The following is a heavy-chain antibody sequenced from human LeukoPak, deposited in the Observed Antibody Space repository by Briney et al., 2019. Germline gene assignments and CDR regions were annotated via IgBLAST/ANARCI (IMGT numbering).Heavy chain of an antibody. Sequence: ASVKVSCKASGYTFTSYGISWVRQAPGQGLEWMGWISAYNGNTNYSQKIQGRVTMTTDTSTSTAYMELRSLRSDDTAVYYCARASITMVRGVIPWFDPWGQGTLVTVSS. J-gene: IGHJ5*02. CDR3: ARASITMVRGVIPWFDP. CDR1: GYTFTSYG. CDR2: ISAYNGNT. D-gene: IGHD3-10*01. V-gene: IGHV1-18*01.